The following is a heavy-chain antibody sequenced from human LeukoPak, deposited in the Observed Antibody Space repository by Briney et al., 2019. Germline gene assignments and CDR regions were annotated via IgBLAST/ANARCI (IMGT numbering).Heavy chain of an antibody. V-gene: IGHV4-39*07. J-gene: IGHJ3*02. CDR3: AREPGIAAADAFDI. D-gene: IGHD6-13*01. CDR2: IYYSGST. Sequence: SETLSLTCTVSGGSISSSSYYWGWIRQPPGKGLEWIGSIYYSGSTYYNPSLKSRVTISVDTSKNQFSLKLSSVTAADTAVYYCAREPGIAAADAFDIWGQGTMVTVSS. CDR1: GGSISSSSYY.